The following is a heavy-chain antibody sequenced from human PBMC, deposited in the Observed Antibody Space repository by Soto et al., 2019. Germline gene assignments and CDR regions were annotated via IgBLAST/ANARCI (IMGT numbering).Heavy chain of an antibody. D-gene: IGHD2-8*02. CDR1: GFTFSSCT. J-gene: IGHJ6*02. V-gene: IGHV3-21*01. Sequence: EVHLVESGGGLVQPGGPLRLSCAVSGFTFSSCTMNWVRQAPGKGLEWVSSISPSTSHIYYADSVKGRFTISRDNAKYSLFLQMNSLRAEDTAVYYCSGCIGCACHQKYGMDVWGQGTTVTVSS. CDR2: ISPSTSHI. CDR3: SGCIGCACHQKYGMDV.